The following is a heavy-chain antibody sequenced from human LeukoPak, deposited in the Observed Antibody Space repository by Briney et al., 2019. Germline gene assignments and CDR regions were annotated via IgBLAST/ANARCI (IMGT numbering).Heavy chain of an antibody. CDR3: ARGGSYFDISGYYFY. D-gene: IGHD3-22*01. J-gene: IGHJ4*02. Sequence: PGGSLRLSCAASGFTFSSYSMNWVRQAPGKGLEWVSIIYSGGSTSYADSVKGRFTISRDNSKNTLYLQMNSLRTEDTAVYYCARGGSYFDISGYYFYWGQGTLVTVSS. CDR2: IYSGGST. CDR1: GFTFSSYS. V-gene: IGHV3-66*01.